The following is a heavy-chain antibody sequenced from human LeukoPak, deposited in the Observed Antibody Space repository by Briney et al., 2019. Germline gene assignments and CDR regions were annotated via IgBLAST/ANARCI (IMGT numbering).Heavy chain of an antibody. CDR1: GGTFSSYA. CDR3: ARTYYYGSGSYYNELDY. Sequence: SVKVSCKASGGTFSSYAISWVRQAPGQGLEWMGGIIPIFGTANYAQKFQGRVTITTDESTSTAYMELSSLRSEDTAVYYCARTYYYGSGSYYNELDYWGQGTLVTVSS. D-gene: IGHD3-10*01. V-gene: IGHV1-69*05. J-gene: IGHJ4*02. CDR2: IIPIFGTA.